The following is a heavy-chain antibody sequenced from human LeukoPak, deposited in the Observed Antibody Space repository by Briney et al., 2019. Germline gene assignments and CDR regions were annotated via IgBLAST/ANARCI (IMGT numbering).Heavy chain of an antibody. Sequence: GGSLRLSCAASGFTFDDYGMSWVRQAPGKGLEWVSSISSSSSYIYYADSVKGRFTISRDNAKNSLYLQMDSLRAEDTAVYYCARDRVRGYSYGYVRDAFDIWGQGTMVTVSS. V-gene: IGHV3-21*01. D-gene: IGHD5-18*01. CDR3: ARDRVRGYSYGYVRDAFDI. CDR1: GFTFDDYG. CDR2: ISSSSSYI. J-gene: IGHJ3*02.